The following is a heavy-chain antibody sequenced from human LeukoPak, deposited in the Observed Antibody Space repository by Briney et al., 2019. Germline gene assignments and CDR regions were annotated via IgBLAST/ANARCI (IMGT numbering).Heavy chain of an antibody. J-gene: IGHJ4*02. V-gene: IGHV3-7*03. Sequence: PGGSLRLSCAASGFTFSSYWMSWVRQAPGKGLECLANIKEDGSETYYADSVKGRFTISRDNSKNTLYLQMNSLTVEGTAVYHCARQLWLPDYWGQGTLVTVSS. CDR2: IKEDGSET. D-gene: IGHD5-18*01. CDR1: GFTFSSYW. CDR3: ARQLWLPDY.